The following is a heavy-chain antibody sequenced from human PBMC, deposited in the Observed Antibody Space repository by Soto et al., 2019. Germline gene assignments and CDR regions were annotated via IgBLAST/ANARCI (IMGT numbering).Heavy chain of an antibody. Sequence: QVQLVESGGGVVQPGRSLRLSCAASGFTFSSYGMHWVRQAPGKGLEWVAVISYDGSNKYYADSVKGRFTISRDTSKNTLYLQMNSLRAEDTAVYYCAKDNERTEERGGTIDYWGQGTLVTVSS. V-gene: IGHV3-30*18. J-gene: IGHJ4*02. CDR2: ISYDGSNK. CDR3: AKDNERTEERGGTIDY. D-gene: IGHD3-10*01. CDR1: GFTFSSYG.